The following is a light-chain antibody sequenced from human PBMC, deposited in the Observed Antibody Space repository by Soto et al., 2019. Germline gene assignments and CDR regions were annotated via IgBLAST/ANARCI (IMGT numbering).Light chain of an antibody. Sequence: EGVWTQSPGTLSLSPGERATLSCRSSQNVDSNYLAWYQQKPGQAPRLLIYGASSRATGIPDRFSGSGSGTDFTLTISRLEPEDFAVYYCQQYGSSPPITFGQGTLLEN. V-gene: IGKV3-20*01. J-gene: IGKJ5*01. CDR1: QNVDSNY. CDR3: QQYGSSPPIT. CDR2: GAS.